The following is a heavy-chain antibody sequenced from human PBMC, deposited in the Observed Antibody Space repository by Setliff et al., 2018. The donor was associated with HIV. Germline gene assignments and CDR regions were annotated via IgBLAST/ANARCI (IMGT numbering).Heavy chain of an antibody. CDR2: IYSSGST. CDR3: ASHQHNFTGYYYYYYYMAV. V-gene: IGHV4-4*07. Sequence: LSLTCSVSGGSMSTYYWSWIRQPAGKGLEWIGRIYSSGSTIYNPSLRSRVTMSVDTSKSQLSLKLTSVTAADTAVYYCASHQHNFTGYYYYYYYMAVWGRGTMVTVSS. D-gene: IGHD3-9*01. CDR1: GGSMSTYY. J-gene: IGHJ6*03.